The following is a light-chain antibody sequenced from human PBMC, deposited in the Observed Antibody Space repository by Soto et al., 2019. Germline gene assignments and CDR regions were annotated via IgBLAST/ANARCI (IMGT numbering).Light chain of an antibody. J-gene: IGLJ2*01. Sequence: QSVLTQPASVSGSPGQSITISCTGTSSDIGGYNYVSWYQQHPGEAPKLVIYEVSNRPSGVSNRFSGSKSGNTASLTISGLQADDEADYYCATWDDDLYTPIIGGGTKVTVL. CDR3: ATWDDDLYTPI. CDR2: EVS. V-gene: IGLV2-14*01. CDR1: SSDIGGYNY.